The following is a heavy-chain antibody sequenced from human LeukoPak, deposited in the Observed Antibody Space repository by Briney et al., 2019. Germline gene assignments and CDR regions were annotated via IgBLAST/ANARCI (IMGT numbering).Heavy chain of an antibody. D-gene: IGHD3-3*01. V-gene: IGHV1-2*04. CDR3: ARVSGGYDFWSGSIRGYFDY. CDR1: GYTFTGYY. CDR2: INPNSGGT. Sequence: ASVKVSCKASGYTFTGYYMHWVRQAPGQGLEWMGWINPNSGGTNYAQKFQGWVTMTRDTSISTAYMELSRLRSDDTAVYYCARVSGGYDFWSGSIRGYFDYWGQGTLVTVSS. J-gene: IGHJ4*02.